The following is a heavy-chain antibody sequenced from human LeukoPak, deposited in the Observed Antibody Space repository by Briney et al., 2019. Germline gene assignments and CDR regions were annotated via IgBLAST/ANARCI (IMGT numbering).Heavy chain of an antibody. D-gene: IGHD1-20*01. J-gene: IGHJ4*02. CDR3: ARDLTGRDEL. Sequence: GGSLRLSCAVSGFTLDTYWMHWVRQVPGKGLVWVSRINPDGTTTTHADSVKGRFTISRDKARNTLYLQVNSLRAEDSAVYYCARDLTGRDELWGQGTLVTVSS. CDR1: GFTLDTYW. V-gene: IGHV3-74*01. CDR2: INPDGTTT.